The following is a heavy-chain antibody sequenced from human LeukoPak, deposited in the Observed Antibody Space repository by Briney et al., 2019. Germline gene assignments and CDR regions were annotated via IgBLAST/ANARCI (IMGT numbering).Heavy chain of an antibody. J-gene: IGHJ4*02. CDR2: INPNSGGT. CDR1: GYTFTGYY. Sequence: ASVKVSCKASGYTFTGYYMHWVRQAPGQGLEWMGWINPNSGGTNYAQKFQGRVTMTRDTSISTAYMELSKLRSDDTAVYYCATDGGRIAAAAPLDYWGQGTLVTVSS. D-gene: IGHD6-13*01. CDR3: ATDGGRIAAAAPLDY. V-gene: IGHV1-2*02.